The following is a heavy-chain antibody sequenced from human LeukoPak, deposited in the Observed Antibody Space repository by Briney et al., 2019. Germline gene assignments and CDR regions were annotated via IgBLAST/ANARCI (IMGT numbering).Heavy chain of an antibody. D-gene: IGHD3-10*01. J-gene: IGHJ4*02. CDR3: ARTVWDYSGSTPDKQRHYYFDF. CDR2: IDPSGTT. Sequence: SVTLSLTCAVSGSSIGTFSYWAWIRQSPRKWLEWIGTIDPSGTTFYSPSLRSRVTLSVNTSKIHFSLNLSSVTAADTAVYYCARTVWDYSGSTPDKQRHYYFDFWGRGTLVTVHS. CDR1: GSSIGTFSY. V-gene: IGHV4-38-2*01.